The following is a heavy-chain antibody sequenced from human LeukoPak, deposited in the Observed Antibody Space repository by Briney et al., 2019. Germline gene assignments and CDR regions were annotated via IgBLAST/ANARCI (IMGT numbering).Heavy chain of an antibody. Sequence: SETLSLTCAVHGGSFSGYYWSWIRQPPGKGLEWIGEINQSGSTNSNPPLKSRFTISVDTSKNQFSLKLTSVTATAPAVYYFARGGYCSSNSCPPPTLGYWGQGTLVSVSS. CDR1: GGSFSGYY. D-gene: IGHD2-2*01. J-gene: IGHJ4*02. CDR3: ARGGYCSSNSCPPPTLGY. CDR2: INQSGST. V-gene: IGHV4-34*01.